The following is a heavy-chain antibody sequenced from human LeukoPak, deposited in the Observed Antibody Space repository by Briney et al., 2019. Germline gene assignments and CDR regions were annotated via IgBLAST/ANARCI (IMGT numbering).Heavy chain of an antibody. CDR1: EFTFSSYA. D-gene: IGHD2/OR15-2a*01. CDR2: ISASGGNT. Sequence: GGSLRLSCAASEFTFSSYAMQWVRQAPGKGLEWVSGISASGGNTWYADSVKGRFTISRDNSKNTRYLQMNSLRAEDTAVYYCAKYVSARGPPYALAVWGQGTTVTVSS. V-gene: IGHV3-23*01. CDR3: AKYVSARGPPYALAV. J-gene: IGHJ6*02.